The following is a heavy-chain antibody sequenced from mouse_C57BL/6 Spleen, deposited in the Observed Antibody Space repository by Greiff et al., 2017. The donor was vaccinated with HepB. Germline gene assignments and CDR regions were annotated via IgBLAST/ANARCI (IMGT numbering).Heavy chain of an antibody. CDR2: IDPSDSYT. D-gene: IGHD1-1*01. J-gene: IGHJ4*01. CDR3: ARRCYNGIDYYALDY. V-gene: IGHV1-69*01. Sequence: VQLQQPGAELVMPGASVKLSCKASGYTFTSYWMHWVKQRPGQGLEWIGEIDPSDSYTNYNQKFKGKSTLTVDKSSSTAYMQLSSLTSEDSAVYYCARRCYNGIDYYALDYWGKGTSVTVSS. CDR1: GYTFTSYW.